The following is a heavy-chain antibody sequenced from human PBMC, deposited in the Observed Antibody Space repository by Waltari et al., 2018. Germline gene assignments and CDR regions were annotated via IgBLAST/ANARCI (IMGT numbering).Heavy chain of an antibody. J-gene: IGHJ4*02. CDR3: TMNPGY. Sequence: EVQLVESGGGLVQPGGSLRLSCAASELTFSTHWLDWVRQAPGKGLVWVLRMKTDGTSISYADSVWGRFIISRDSAKNTYYLQMSSLRVEDTAVYYCTMNPGYWGQGTAVTVSS. V-gene: IGHV3-74*01. CDR2: MKTDGTSI. CDR1: ELTFSTHW.